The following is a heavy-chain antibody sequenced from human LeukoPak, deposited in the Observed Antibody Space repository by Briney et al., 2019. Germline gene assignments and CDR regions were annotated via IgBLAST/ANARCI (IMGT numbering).Heavy chain of an antibody. CDR3: AKDKDTPATAQPQRGYFES. Sequence: WGSLRLSCAASGFPFSGSGMHWVRQAPGKGLEWVAVIWYDGSHQYYADSVKGRFTISRDNSKNTLVLQMNSLRVEDTAVYFCAKDKDTPATAQPQRGYFESWGQGTLVTVSS. V-gene: IGHV3-33*06. J-gene: IGHJ4*02. D-gene: IGHD2-15*01. CDR2: IWYDGSHQ. CDR1: GFPFSGSG.